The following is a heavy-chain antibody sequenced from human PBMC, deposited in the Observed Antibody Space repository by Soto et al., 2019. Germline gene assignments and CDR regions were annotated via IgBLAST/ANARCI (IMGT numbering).Heavy chain of an antibody. J-gene: IGHJ5*02. CDR1: GGSFSNYY. D-gene: IGHD3-3*01. V-gene: IGHV4-34*01. CDR3: ARAQRGSYDLWSGRLYKWLDH. CDR2: INHSGST. Sequence: SETLSLTCAVYGGSFSNYYWSWIRQPPGKGLEWIGEINHSGSTNYNPSLKSRVNISVDTSKNQFSLKLSPVTAADTAVYYFARAQRGSYDLWSGRLYKWLDHWGQGKMVTV.